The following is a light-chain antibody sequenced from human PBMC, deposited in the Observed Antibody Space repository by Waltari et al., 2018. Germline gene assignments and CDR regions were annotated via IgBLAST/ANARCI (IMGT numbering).Light chain of an antibody. CDR2: DVT. Sequence: QSALTQPVSVSGSPGQSITISCPGTSSDVGGFNYVSWYQHHPGKAPKLMIYDVTKRPSGVSNRFSGSGSGNTASLTISGLQSEDEAYYYCSSYIRISASWVFGGGTKLTVL. CDR3: SSYIRISASWV. V-gene: IGLV2-14*03. CDR1: SSDVGGFNY. J-gene: IGLJ3*02.